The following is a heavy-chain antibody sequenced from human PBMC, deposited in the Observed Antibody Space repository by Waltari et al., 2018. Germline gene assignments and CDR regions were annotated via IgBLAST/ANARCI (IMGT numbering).Heavy chain of an antibody. Sequence: QVQLVQSGTEVKKPGSSVKVSCKAPGGTFSSLDISWVRQAPGQGLEWMGSLLPFLNKANYAEKFQDRVTITADKSTNTAYMELRSLTSEDTAIYYCASIPSLIIVAQKDYWGQGTLVTVSS. J-gene: IGHJ4*02. CDR2: LLPFLNKA. V-gene: IGHV1-69*02. CDR1: GGTFSSLD. D-gene: IGHD5-12*01. CDR3: ASIPSLIIVAQKDY.